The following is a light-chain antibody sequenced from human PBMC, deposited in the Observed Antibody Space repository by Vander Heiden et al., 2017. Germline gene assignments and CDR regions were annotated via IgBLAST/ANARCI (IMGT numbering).Light chain of an antibody. CDR2: STS. Sequence: QTVVPQEPSLTVPSVGTVTLTCASSTVSVTSGNYPNRFQQEPPQSTRALIYSTSNIHPRTPARCSGSLIGGTAALTLAGVQPEDEAEYYCLLYVGGAQLVFGGGTKLTVL. J-gene: IGLJ2*01. CDR1: TVSVTSGNY. CDR3: LLYVGGAQLV. V-gene: IGLV7-43*01.